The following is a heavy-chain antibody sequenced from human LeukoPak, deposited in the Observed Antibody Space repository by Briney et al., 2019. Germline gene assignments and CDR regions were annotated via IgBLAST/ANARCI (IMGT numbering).Heavy chain of an antibody. CDR2: IRYDGSNK. D-gene: IGHD2-2*01. CDR3: AKVEYRYCSSTSCYGFDY. J-gene: IGHJ4*02. CDR1: GFTFSSYG. V-gene: IGHV3-30*02. Sequence: PGGSPRLSCAASGFTFSSYGMHWVRQAPGKGLEWVAFIRYDGSNKYYADSVKGRFTISRDNSKNTLYLQTNSLRAEDTAVYYCAKVEYRYCSSTSCYGFDYWGQGTLVTVSS.